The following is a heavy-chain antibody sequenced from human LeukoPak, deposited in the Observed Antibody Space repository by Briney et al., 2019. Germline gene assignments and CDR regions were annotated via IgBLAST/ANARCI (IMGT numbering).Heavy chain of an antibody. Sequence: SETLSLTCAVYGGSFSGYYWSWIRQPPGKGLEWIGEINHSGSTNYNPSLKSRVTISVDTSKNQFSLKLSSVTAADTAVYYCAKYWGAYGDYRGRYMDVWGKGTTVTVSS. J-gene: IGHJ6*03. V-gene: IGHV4-34*01. CDR2: INHSGST. CDR3: AKYWGAYGDYRGRYMDV. D-gene: IGHD4-17*01. CDR1: GGSFSGYY.